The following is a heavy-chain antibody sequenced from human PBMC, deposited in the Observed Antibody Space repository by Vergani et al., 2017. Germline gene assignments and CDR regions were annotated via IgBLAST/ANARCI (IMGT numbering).Heavy chain of an antibody. CDR1: GFTFSSYE. J-gene: IGHJ6*02. D-gene: IGHD2-2*01. Sequence: EVQLVESGGGLVQPGGSLRLSCAASGFTFSSYEMNWVRQAPGKGLEWVSYISRRSSYIYYADSVKGRFTISRDNAKNSRYLQMNSLRAEDTAVYYCARVSHFIVVVPAAQGSHYGMDVWGQGTTVTVSS. CDR3: ARVSHFIVVVPAAQGSHYGMDV. V-gene: IGHV3-48*03. CDR2: ISRRSSYI.